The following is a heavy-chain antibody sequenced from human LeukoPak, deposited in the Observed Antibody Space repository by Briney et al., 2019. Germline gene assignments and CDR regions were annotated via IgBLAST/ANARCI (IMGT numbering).Heavy chain of an antibody. CDR3: ARDQRYSFGDLMDYYYYYMDV. D-gene: IGHD5-18*01. J-gene: IGHJ6*03. Sequence: SETLSLTCTVSGGSISSSSYYWGGIRQPPGKGLEWIGSIYYSGSTYYNPSLKSRVTISVDTSKNQFSLKLSSVTAADTAVYYCARDQRYSFGDLMDYYYYYMDVWGKGTTVTVSS. CDR1: GGSISSSSYY. V-gene: IGHV4-39*07. CDR2: IYYSGST.